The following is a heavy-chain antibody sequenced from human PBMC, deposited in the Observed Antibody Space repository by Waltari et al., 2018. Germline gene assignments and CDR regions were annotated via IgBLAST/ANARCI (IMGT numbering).Heavy chain of an antibody. J-gene: IGHJ4*02. CDR2: TYYKSKWYN. V-gene: IGHV6-1*01. CDR3: ARQSLHRDFWIGYYSGMLDY. CDR1: GDSVPSHSAA. Sequence: QVQLQQSGPGLVKPSQTLSLTCSLSGDSVPSHSAAWHRTRHSPSRGLEWLGRTYYKSKWYNDYAVSVQSRITINPDTAKNQFSLQLNSVTPEDTAVYYCARQSLHRDFWIGYYSGMLDYWGRGTLVTVSS. D-gene: IGHD3-3*01.